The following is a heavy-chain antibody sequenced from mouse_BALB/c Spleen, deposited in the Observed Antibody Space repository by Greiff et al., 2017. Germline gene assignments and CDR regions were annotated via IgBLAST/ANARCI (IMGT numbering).Heavy chain of an antibody. CDR1: GFTFNTYA. CDR3: VRHNLGAGAMDD. Sequence: EVQLVESGGGLVQPKGSLKLSCAASGFTFNTYAMNWVRQAPGKGLEWVARIRSKSNNYATYYADSVKDRFTISRDDSQSMLYLQMNNLKTEDTAMYYCVRHNLGAGAMDDWGQGTSVTVSS. V-gene: IGHV10-1*02. CDR2: IRSKSNNYAT. D-gene: IGHD1-3*01. J-gene: IGHJ4*01.